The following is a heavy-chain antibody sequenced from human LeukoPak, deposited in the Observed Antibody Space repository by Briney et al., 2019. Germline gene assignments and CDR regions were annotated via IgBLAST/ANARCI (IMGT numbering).Heavy chain of an antibody. Sequence: SETLSLTCTVSGGSTSSYYWSWIRQPPGKGLEWIGYIYYSGSTNYNPSLKSRVTISVDTSKNQFSLKLSSVTAADTAVYYCARFSSNYVRSFGYWGQGTLVTVSS. CDR2: IYYSGST. CDR1: GGSTSSYY. CDR3: ARFSSNYVRSFGY. V-gene: IGHV4-59*01. J-gene: IGHJ4*02. D-gene: IGHD4-11*01.